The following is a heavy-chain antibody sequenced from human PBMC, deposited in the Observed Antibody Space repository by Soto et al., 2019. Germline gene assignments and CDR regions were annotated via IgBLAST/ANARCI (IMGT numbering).Heavy chain of an antibody. CDR2: ISYDGSNK. V-gene: IGHV3-30*03. D-gene: IGHD1-26*01. Sequence: GGSLRLSCAASGFTFSSYGMHWVRQAPGKGLEWVAVISYDGSNKYYADSVKGRFTISRDNSKNTLYLQMNSLRAEDTAVYYSEAVGATTDDFDYWGQGTLVTVSS. J-gene: IGHJ4*02. CDR1: GFTFSSYG. CDR3: EAVGATTDDFDY.